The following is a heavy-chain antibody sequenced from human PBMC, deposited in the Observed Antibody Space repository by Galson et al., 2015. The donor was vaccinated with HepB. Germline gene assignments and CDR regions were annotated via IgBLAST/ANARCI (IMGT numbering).Heavy chain of an antibody. V-gene: IGHV1-18*04. Sequence: SVKVSCKASGYTFTTSGISWVRQAPGQGLEWMGWISANSGNTKNAQNLQGRVTLTRDTSTSTAYLELRSLRSDDTAAYYCARDRDYRFDYWGQGTLVTVSS. CDR1: GYTFTTSG. CDR3: ARDRDYRFDY. D-gene: IGHD4/OR15-4a*01. J-gene: IGHJ4*02. CDR2: ISANSGNT.